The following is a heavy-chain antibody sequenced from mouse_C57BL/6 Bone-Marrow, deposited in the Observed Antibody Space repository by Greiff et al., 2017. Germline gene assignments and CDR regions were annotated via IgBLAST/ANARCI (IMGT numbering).Heavy chain of an antibody. V-gene: IGHV1-61*01. CDR1: GYTFTSYW. CDR2: IYPSDSET. Sequence: QVQLQQPGAELVRPGSSVKLSCKASGYTFTSYWMDWVKQRPGQGLEWIGNIYPSDSETHYNQKFKDKATLTVDKSSSTAYMQLSSLTSEDSAVYYCARQEGYYYYAMDYWGQGTSVTVSS. CDR3: ARQEGYYYYAMDY. D-gene: IGHD2-3*01. J-gene: IGHJ4*01.